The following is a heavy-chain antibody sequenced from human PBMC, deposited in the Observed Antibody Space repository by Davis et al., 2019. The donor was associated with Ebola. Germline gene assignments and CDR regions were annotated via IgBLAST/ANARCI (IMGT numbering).Heavy chain of an antibody. D-gene: IGHD6-13*01. CDR3: ARGGSSWYYYGMDL. Sequence: NWVRQAPGKGLEWIGEIKHSGSTNYNPSLKSRVTISVDTSKNQFSLKLSSVTAADTAVYYCARGGSSWYYYGMDLWGKRTTFPFSS. J-gene: IGHJ6*04. V-gene: IGHV4-34*01. CDR2: IKHSGST.